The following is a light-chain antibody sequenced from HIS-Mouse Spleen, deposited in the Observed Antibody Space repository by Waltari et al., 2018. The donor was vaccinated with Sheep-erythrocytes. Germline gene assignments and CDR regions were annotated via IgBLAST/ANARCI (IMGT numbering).Light chain of an antibody. Sequence: EIVLTQSPATLSLSPGERATLSCRASQSVSSYLAWYQQKPGQAPRLLSYDASNRATGIRARFRGSGSGTDVTLTSSSLEPEDFAVYYCQQRSNWYTFGQGTKLEIK. CDR2: DAS. CDR1: QSVSSY. J-gene: IGKJ2*01. CDR3: QQRSNWYT. V-gene: IGKV3-11*01.